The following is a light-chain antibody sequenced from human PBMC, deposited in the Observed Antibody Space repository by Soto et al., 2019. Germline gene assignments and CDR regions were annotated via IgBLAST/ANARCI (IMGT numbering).Light chain of an antibody. Sequence: QSVLTQPASVSGSPGQSITISCTGSSSDVGGYDYVSWYQQHPGKAPKLMIYDVSNRPSGVSNRFSGSKSGNTASLTISGLQAEDEADYYCNSYTSSSTLHVVFGGGTKVTVL. J-gene: IGLJ2*01. CDR2: DVS. CDR1: SSDVGGYDY. V-gene: IGLV2-14*03. CDR3: NSYTSSSTLHVV.